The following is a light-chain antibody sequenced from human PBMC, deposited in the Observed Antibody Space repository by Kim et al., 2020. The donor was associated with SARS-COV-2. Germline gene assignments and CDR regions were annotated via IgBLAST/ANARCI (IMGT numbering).Light chain of an antibody. CDR2: GKN. V-gene: IGLV3-19*01. CDR3: NSRDRSGYHLV. J-gene: IGLJ2*01. Sequence: SSELTQDPAVSVALGQTVRITFQGDSLRSYYASWYQQKPGQAPVLVIYGKNNRPSGIPDRFSGSSSGNTASLTITGAQAEGEGDYYFNSRDRSGYHLVFG. CDR1: SLRSYY.